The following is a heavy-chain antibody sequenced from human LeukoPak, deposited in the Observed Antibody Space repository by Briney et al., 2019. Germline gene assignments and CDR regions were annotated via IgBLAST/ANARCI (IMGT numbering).Heavy chain of an antibody. Sequence: KSSETLSLTCTVSGGSISSSSYYWGWIRQPPGKGLEWIGSIYYSGSTYYNPSLKSRVTISVDTSKNQFSLKLSSVTAADTAVYYCARDPGSGSFPGGDYWGQGTLVTVSS. D-gene: IGHD1-26*01. CDR3: ARDPGSGSFPGGDY. V-gene: IGHV4-39*02. J-gene: IGHJ4*01. CDR2: IYYSGST. CDR1: GGSISSSSYY.